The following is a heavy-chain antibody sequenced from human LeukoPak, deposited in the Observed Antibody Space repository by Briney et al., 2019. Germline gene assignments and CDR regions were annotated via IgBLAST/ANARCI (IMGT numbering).Heavy chain of an antibody. CDR1: GGSISSYY. Sequence: SETLSLTCTVSGGSISSYYWSWIRQPAGKGLEWIGRIYTSGSTNYNPSLKSRVTMSVDTSKNQFPLKLSSVTAADTAVYYCARVIAAAGTYYYGMDVWGQGTTVTVSS. CDR3: ARVIAAAGTYYYGMDV. CDR2: IYTSGST. J-gene: IGHJ6*02. V-gene: IGHV4-4*07. D-gene: IGHD6-13*01.